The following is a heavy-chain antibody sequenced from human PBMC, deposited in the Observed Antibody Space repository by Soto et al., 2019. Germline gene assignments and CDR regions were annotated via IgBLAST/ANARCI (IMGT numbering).Heavy chain of an antibody. Sequence: GSLRLSCAASGFTFSPYSMCWVRQAPGKGLEWVSAISGSGGSTYYADSVKGRFTISRDNSKNTLYLQMNSLRAEDTAVYYCAKDPLGYCSGGSCSDIWGQGTMVTVS. V-gene: IGHV3-23*01. CDR1: GFTFSPYS. CDR3: AKDPLGYCSGGSCSDI. J-gene: IGHJ3*02. CDR2: ISGSGGST. D-gene: IGHD2-15*01.